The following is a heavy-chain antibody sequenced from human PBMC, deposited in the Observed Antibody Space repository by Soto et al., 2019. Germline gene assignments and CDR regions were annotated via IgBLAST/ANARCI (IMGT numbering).Heavy chain of an antibody. Sequence: QVQLVQSGVEVKKPGASVKVSCKASGYTLTDYRMIWVRQAPGQGLEWMGIINPSGGSTDYAPYFQGGVTLTRDSFTSTVYMELSNLRSEDTAVYYCARPAGRLANWFDPWGQGTLVTVSS. V-gene: IGHV1-46*01. J-gene: IGHJ5*02. D-gene: IGHD6-6*01. CDR2: INPSGGST. CDR3: ARPAGRLANWFDP. CDR1: GYTLTDYR.